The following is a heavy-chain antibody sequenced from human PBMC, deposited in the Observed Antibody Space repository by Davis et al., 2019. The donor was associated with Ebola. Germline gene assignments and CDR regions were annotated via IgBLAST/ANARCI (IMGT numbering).Heavy chain of an antibody. CDR2: IYPGDSDT. CDR3: ARHGDWNVDY. CDR1: GSSFTSYW. V-gene: IGHV5-51*01. Sequence: GGSLRLSCKGSGSSFTSYWIGWVRQMPGKGLEWMGIIYPGDSDTRYSPSFQGQVTISADRSISTAYLQWSSLKASDTANYYCARHGDWNVDYWGQGTLVTVSS. D-gene: IGHD1-1*01. J-gene: IGHJ4*02.